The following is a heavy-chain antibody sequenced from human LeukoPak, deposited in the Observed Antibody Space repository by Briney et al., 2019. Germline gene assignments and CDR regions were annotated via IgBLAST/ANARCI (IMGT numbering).Heavy chain of an antibody. CDR1: GFTFSSYV. CDR3: VRGYTIGPGGY. J-gene: IGHJ4*02. D-gene: IGHD3-16*02. V-gene: IGHV3-74*03. Sequence: GGSLRLSCAASGFTFSSYVMYWVRQAPGKGLVWVLRINSDGSSTTYADSVKGRFTISRDNAKNTLHLQMNSLRVEDTAVYYCVRGYTIGPGGYWGQGTLVTVSS. CDR2: INSDGSST.